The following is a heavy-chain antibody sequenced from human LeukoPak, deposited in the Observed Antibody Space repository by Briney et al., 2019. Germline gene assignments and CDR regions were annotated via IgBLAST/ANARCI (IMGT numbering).Heavy chain of an antibody. J-gene: IGHJ4*02. CDR2: ISSSGSTI. CDR3: AKEVLWFGELLSFPGLDY. CDR1: GFTFSSYE. V-gene: IGHV3-48*03. Sequence: PGGSLRLSCAASGFTFSSYEMNWVRQAPGKGLEWVSYISSSGSTIYYADSVKGRFTISRDNSKNTLYLQMNSLRAEDTAVYYCAKEVLWFGELLSFPGLDYWGQGTLVTVSS. D-gene: IGHD3-10*01.